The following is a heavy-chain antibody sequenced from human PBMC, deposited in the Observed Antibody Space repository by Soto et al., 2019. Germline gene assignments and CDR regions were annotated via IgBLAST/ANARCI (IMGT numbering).Heavy chain of an antibody. CDR1: GYTFTSYA. V-gene: IGHV1-3*01. D-gene: IGHD1-26*01. J-gene: IGHJ3*02. Sequence: ASVKVSCKASGYTFTSYAMHWVRQAPGQRLEWMGWINAGNGNTKYSQKFQGRVTITRDTSASTAYMELSSLRSEDTAVYYCARDSHVVGATPDAYDAFDIWGQGTMVTVPS. CDR3: ARDSHVVGATPDAYDAFDI. CDR2: INAGNGNT.